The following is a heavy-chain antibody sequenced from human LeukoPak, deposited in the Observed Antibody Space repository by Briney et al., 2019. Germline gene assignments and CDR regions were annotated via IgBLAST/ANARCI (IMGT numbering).Heavy chain of an antibody. V-gene: IGHV3-74*01. J-gene: IGHJ4*02. CDR3: ARCDMQLWPLDY. Sequence: PGGSLRLSCTASGCTFSRYWRHWVRQAPGKGLVWVARINTDGSSTSYADSVKRRFTIARDNAKNTLYLQMNSLRAEAAAVYCCARCDMQLWPLDYWGQGTLVPVSS. CDR1: GCTFSRYW. CDR2: INTDGSST. D-gene: IGHD5-18*01.